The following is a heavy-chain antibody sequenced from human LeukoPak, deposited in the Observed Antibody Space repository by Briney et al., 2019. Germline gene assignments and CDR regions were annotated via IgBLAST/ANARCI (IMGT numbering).Heavy chain of an antibody. CDR3: AKDRGESIAAPFFDY. CDR2: IRHDESNK. Sequence: GGSLRLSCATSGFVFSKNGMHWVRQAPGKGLEWVAFIRHDESNKYYADSVKGRFTISRDNSKNTLYLQMNSLRAEDTAVYYCAKDRGESIAAPFFDYWGQGTLVTVSS. V-gene: IGHV3-30*02. J-gene: IGHJ4*02. CDR1: GFVFSKNG. D-gene: IGHD6-6*01.